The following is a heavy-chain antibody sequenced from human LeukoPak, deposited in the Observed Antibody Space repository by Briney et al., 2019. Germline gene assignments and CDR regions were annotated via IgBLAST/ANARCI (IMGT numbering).Heavy chain of an antibody. CDR2: ISAHNGNT. V-gene: IGHV1-18*01. J-gene: IGHJ6*02. Sequence: ASVKVSCKASAYTFTSYGISWVRQAPGQGLEWMGWISAHNGNTNYAQKFQGRVTMTTDTSTRTAYVELRSLRSDDTAVYYCARLVGYCSGGSCYPGYYYGMDVWGQGTTVTVSS. CDR3: ARLVGYCSGGSCYPGYYYGMDV. CDR1: AYTFTSYG. D-gene: IGHD2-15*01.